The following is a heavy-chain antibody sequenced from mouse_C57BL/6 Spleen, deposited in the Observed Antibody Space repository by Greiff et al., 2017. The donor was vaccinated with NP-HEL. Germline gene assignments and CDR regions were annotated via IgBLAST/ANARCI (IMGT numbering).Heavy chain of an antibody. CDR3: TRSFIATVEVDY. D-gene: IGHD1-1*01. Sequence: QVQLQQSGAELVRPGASVTLSCKASGYTFTDYEMHWVKQTPVHGLEWIGAIDPETGGTAYNQKFKGKAILTADKSSSTAYMELRSLTSEDSAVYYCTRSFIATVEVDYWGQGTTLTVSS. CDR2: IDPETGGT. V-gene: IGHV1-15*01. CDR1: GYTFTDYE. J-gene: IGHJ2*01.